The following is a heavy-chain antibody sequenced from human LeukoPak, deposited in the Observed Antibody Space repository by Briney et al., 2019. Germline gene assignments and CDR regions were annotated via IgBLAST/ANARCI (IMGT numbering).Heavy chain of an antibody. J-gene: IGHJ4*02. Sequence: GGSLRLSCAAPGFTFSNYAMSWVRQAPGKGLEWVSGISLGTSDTYYADSVKGRFTISRDNSRTTLYLQMNSLGAGDTAVYYCAKRLLYSYGPGFDYWRQGTLVTVSS. D-gene: IGHD5-18*01. CDR1: GFTFSNYA. CDR3: AKRLLYSYGPGFDY. V-gene: IGHV3-23*01. CDR2: ISLGTSDT.